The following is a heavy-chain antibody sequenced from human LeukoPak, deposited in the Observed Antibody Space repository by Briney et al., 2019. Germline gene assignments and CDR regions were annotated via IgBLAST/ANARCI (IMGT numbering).Heavy chain of an antibody. CDR3: ARAVAGTHWFDP. D-gene: IGHD6-19*01. J-gene: IGHJ5*02. Sequence: GGSLRLSCAASGFTLSIYDMHWVRQPPGKGLEWVSGIDIPGNTYYPDSVKGRFTMSRESAKNSLYLQMNSLRAGDTAVYYCARAVAGTHWFDPWGQGTLVTVSS. V-gene: IGHV3-13*01. CDR2: IDIPGNT. CDR1: GFTLSIYD.